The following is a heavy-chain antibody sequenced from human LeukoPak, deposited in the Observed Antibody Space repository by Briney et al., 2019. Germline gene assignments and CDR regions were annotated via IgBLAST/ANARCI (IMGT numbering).Heavy chain of an antibody. CDR2: ISSSSSTI. D-gene: IGHD3-10*01. CDR1: GFTFSSYS. J-gene: IGHJ4*02. CDR3: GRITMVRGVDY. V-gene: IGHV3-48*01. Sequence: PGGSLRPSCAASGFTFSSYSMNWVRQAPGKGLEWVSYISSSSSTIYYADSVKGRFTISRDNAKNSLYLQMNSLRAEDTAVYYCGRITMVRGVDYWGQGTLVTVSS.